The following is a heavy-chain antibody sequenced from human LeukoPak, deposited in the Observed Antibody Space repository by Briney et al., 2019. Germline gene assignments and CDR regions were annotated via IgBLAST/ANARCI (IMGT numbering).Heavy chain of an antibody. CDR2: INHSGST. D-gene: IGHD1-26*01. V-gene: IGHV4-34*01. J-gene: IGHJ6*02. Sequence: SETLSLTCAVYGGSFSAYYWSWIRQPPGKGLEWIGEINHSGSTNYNPSLKSRVTISVDTSKNQFSLKLSSVTAADTAVYYCARGQRAEGPPLKYSMDVWGQGTTVTVSS. CDR3: ARGQRAEGPPLKYSMDV. CDR1: GGSFSAYY.